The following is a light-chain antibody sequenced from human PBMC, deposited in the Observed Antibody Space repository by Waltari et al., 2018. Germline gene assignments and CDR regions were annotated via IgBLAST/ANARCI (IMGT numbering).Light chain of an antibody. V-gene: IGLV1-40*01. Sequence: QSVLTQPPSLSVAPGQRVTISCTGSRSNIGAGYDVHWYQQLPGTAPKLLIYGNSNRPSGVPDRFSGSRSGTSASLAITGLQAEDEADYYCQSHDSSLSGSVFGGGTKLTVL. J-gene: IGLJ2*01. CDR2: GNS. CDR3: QSHDSSLSGSV. CDR1: RSNIGAGYD.